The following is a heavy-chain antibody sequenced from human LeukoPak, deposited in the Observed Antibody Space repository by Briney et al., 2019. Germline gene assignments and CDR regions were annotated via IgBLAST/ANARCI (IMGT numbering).Heavy chain of an antibody. CDR2: IYSGGST. J-gene: IGHJ5*02. CDR3: ARDLNAAGGWFDP. CDR1: GFTVSSNY. V-gene: IGHV3-66*01. D-gene: IGHD6-13*01. Sequence: GGSLRLSCAASGFTVSSNYMSWVRQAPGKGLEWVSVIYSGGSTYYADSVKGRFTISRDNSKNTLYLQMNSLRAEDTAVYYCARDLNAAGGWFDPWGQGTLVTVSS.